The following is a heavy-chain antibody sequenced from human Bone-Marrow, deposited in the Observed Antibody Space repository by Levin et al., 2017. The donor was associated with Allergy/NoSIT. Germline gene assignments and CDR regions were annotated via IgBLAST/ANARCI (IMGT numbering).Heavy chain of an antibody. J-gene: IGHJ6*02. Sequence: SCAASGFTFSNYAMHWVRQAPGKGLEWVTVLSFDGTKKYYTDSVRGRFTISRDNSKNTLYLQMDSLRPDDTALYYCAKETRAYCSGAFCYPRDGLDVWGQGTTVTVSS. CDR2: LSFDGTKK. D-gene: IGHD2-15*01. CDR1: GFTFSNYA. V-gene: IGHV3-30-3*01. CDR3: AKETRAYCSGAFCYPRDGLDV.